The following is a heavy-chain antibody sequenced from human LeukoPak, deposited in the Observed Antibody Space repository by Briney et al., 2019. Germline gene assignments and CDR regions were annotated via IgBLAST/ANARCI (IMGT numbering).Heavy chain of an antibody. CDR3: AKANPFVDTTHLGDY. V-gene: IGHV3-23*01. CDR2: VSGSGFTT. J-gene: IGHJ4*02. Sequence: GSLRLSCEGSGFTFSGYAMTWVRQAPGKGLEWVSIVSGSGFTTYCADSVKGRFTISRDNSKNTLYLQMNNLRAEDTAVYYCAKANPFVDTTHLGDYWGQGTLVTVSS. CDR1: GFTFSGYA. D-gene: IGHD5-18*01.